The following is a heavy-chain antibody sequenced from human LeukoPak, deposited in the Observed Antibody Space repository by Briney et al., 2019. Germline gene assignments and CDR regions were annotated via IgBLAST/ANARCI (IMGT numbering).Heavy chain of an antibody. CDR1: GFTFSSYD. V-gene: IGHV3-13*01. D-gene: IGHD1-26*01. CDR2: ICTDGDT. J-gene: IGHJ4*02. CDR3: ARAASASYRLYFDY. Sequence: PGGSLRLSCAASGFTFSSYDMHWVRQAPGKGLEWVSGICTDGDTYYPGSVTGRCTISRENAKNSLYLQMNSLRAGDTAVYYCARAASASYRLYFDYWGQGTLVTVSS.